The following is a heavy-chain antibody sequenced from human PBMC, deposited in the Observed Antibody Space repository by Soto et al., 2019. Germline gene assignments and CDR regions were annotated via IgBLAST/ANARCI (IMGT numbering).Heavy chain of an antibody. CDR3: ARALYSSGVYYFDY. CDR2: INPNSGGT. D-gene: IGHD6-19*01. Sequence: GASVKVSCKASGYTFTGYYMHWVRQAPGQGLEWMGWINPNSGGTNYAQKFQGWVTMTRDTSISTAYMELSRLRSDDTAVYYCARALYSSGVYYFDYWGQGTLVTVSS. V-gene: IGHV1-2*04. J-gene: IGHJ4*02. CDR1: GYTFTGYY.